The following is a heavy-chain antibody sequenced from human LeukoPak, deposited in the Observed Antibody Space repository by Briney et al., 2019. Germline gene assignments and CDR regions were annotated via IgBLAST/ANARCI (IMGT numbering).Heavy chain of an antibody. V-gene: IGHV3-7*01. CDR2: IKQDGSEK. Sequence: PGGSLRLSCAASGFTFSTYWMSWVRQTPGKGLEWVANIKQDGSEKYYVDSVKGRFTISRDNAKNSLYLQMNSLRAEDTAVYYCATYFGSETYYIPCNYHYMDVWGKGTTVTVSS. J-gene: IGHJ6*03. CDR1: GFTFSTYW. CDR3: ATYFGSETYYIPCNYHYMDV. D-gene: IGHD3-10*01.